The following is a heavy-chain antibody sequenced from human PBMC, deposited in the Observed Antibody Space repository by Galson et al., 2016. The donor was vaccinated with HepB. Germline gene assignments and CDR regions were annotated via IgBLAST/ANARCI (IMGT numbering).Heavy chain of an antibody. CDR2: ISGSGGTT. CDR1: GFTFNSYA. CDR3: AKPVLRYFDWLG. J-gene: IGHJ4*02. V-gene: IGHV3-23*01. Sequence: SLRLSCAASGFTFNSYAMSWVRQAPGKGLEWASAISGSGGTTYYADSVKGRFTISRDNSKNTLYLQMNSLRVEDTAVYYCAKPVLRYFDWLGWGQGTLVTVFS. D-gene: IGHD3-9*01.